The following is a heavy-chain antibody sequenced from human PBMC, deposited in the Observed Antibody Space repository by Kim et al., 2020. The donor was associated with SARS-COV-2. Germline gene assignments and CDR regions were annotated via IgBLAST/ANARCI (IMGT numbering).Heavy chain of an antibody. D-gene: IGHD6-19*01. V-gene: IGHV4-59*01. Sequence: SETLSLTCTLSGGSTTGVYWTWIRQAPGKGLEWIGYIYYNGNTKYNPSLKSRVSISLDTAQNQFSLKVTPVTAADTAVYYCARGAVAAPIRLDHWG. CDR3: ARGAVAAPIRLDH. J-gene: IGHJ4*01. CDR1: GGSTTGVY. CDR2: IYYNGNT.